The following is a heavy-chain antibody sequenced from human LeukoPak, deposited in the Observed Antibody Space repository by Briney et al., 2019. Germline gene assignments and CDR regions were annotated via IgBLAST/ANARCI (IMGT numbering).Heavy chain of an antibody. CDR2: IYTSGST. J-gene: IGHJ4*02. CDR1: GGSISSGSYY. V-gene: IGHV4-61*02. D-gene: IGHD3-9*01. Sequence: SETLSLTCTVSGGSISSGSYYWSWIRQPAGKGLEWIGRIYTSGSTNYNPSLKSRVTISVDTSKNQFSLKLSSVTAADTAVYYCARHLYYDILTGYYRSLDYWGQGTLVTVSS. CDR3: ARHLYYDILTGYYRSLDY.